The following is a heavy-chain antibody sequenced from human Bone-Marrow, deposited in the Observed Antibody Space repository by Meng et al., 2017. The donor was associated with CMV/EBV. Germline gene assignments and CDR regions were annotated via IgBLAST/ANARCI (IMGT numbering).Heavy chain of an antibody. CDR1: GFTFSGYS. V-gene: IGHV3-21*01. Sequence: GESLKISCVASGFTFSGYSMNWVRQTPGKGLEWVSSITSRSSNTYYSDSVKGRFTISRDNAKNSLYLQMNSLRDEDTAVYYCARDLIRGVVGARPRGPGDLWGHGTLVTASS. CDR3: ARDLIRGVVGARPRGPGDL. J-gene: IGHJ4*01. CDR2: ITSRSSNT. D-gene: IGHD1-26*01.